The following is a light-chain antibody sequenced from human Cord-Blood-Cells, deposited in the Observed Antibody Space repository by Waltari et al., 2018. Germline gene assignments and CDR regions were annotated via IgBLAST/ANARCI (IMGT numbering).Light chain of an antibody. CDR3: SSYTSSSNWV. Sequence: QSALTQPASVSGSPGQSIPISCTGTSSDVGGSNYVSWYQQHPGKAPKLMIYDVSNRPSGVSNRFSGSKSGNTASLTISGLQAEDEADYYCSSYTSSSNWVFGGGTKLTVL. CDR1: SSDVGGSNY. J-gene: IGLJ3*02. CDR2: DVS. V-gene: IGLV2-14*01.